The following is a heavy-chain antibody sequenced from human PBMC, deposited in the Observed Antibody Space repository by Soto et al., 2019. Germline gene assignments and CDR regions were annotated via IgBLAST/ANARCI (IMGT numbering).Heavy chain of an antibody. V-gene: IGHV1-69*13. CDR1: GGTFSSYA. CDR2: IIPIFGTA. Sequence: SVKVSCKASGGTFSSYAISWVRQAPGQGLEWMGGIIPIFGTANYAQKFQGRVTITADESTSTAYMELSSLRSEDTAVYYCAKATGGMVRGETASYYDGRDAWGQEGTVTV. J-gene: IGHJ6*02. D-gene: IGHD3-10*01. CDR3: AKATGGMVRGETASYYDGRDA.